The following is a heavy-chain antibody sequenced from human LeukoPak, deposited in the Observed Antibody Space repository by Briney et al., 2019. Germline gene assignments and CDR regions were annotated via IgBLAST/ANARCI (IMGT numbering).Heavy chain of an antibody. D-gene: IGHD2-21*02. CDR2: INPNSGDT. CDR3: ARDYCGGDCFPDY. Sequence: ASVTVSCKASGYTFTGYYVHWVRQAPGQGLEWMGRINPNSGDTNYAQEFQGRVTMTRDTSISTAYMELSRLRSDDTAVYYCARDYCGGDCFPDYWGQGTLVTVSS. CDR1: GYTFTGYY. J-gene: IGHJ4*02. V-gene: IGHV1-2*06.